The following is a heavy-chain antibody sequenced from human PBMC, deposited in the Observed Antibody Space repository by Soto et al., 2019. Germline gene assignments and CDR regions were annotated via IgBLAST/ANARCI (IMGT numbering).Heavy chain of an antibody. D-gene: IGHD2-2*01. CDR3: AKDGGPVYCNSPGCSAKHFDY. J-gene: IGHJ4*02. CDR2: ISYDGDNE. V-gene: IGHV3-30*18. Sequence: QVQLVESGGSVVQPGRSLRLSCAASGFTFSNDGMHWVRQAPGKWLEWLAIISYDGDNEYYADSVRGRFTISRDNSKNTLYLQVNNLRHEDTAVYYCAKDGGPVYCNSPGCSAKHFDYWGQGTLVTVSS. CDR1: GFTFSNDG.